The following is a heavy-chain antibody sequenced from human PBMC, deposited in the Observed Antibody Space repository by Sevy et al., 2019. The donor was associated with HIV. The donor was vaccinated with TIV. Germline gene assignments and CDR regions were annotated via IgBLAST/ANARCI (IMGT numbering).Heavy chain of an antibody. V-gene: IGHV3-30-3*01. Sequence: VGSLRLSCAASRFTFSNYDMHWVRQAPGKGLEWVAVISHDGNYKNYADSVKVRFTISRDDFKNTLYLQMSSLRPEDTAVYFCARLFSCGGDCYYLDYWGQGALVTVSS. CDR3: ARLFSCGGDCYYLDY. CDR2: ISHDGNYK. CDR1: RFTFSNYD. J-gene: IGHJ4*02. D-gene: IGHD2-21*02.